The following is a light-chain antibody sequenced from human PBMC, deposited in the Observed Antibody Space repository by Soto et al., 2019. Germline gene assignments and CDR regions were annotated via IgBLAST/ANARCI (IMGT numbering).Light chain of an antibody. CDR2: EVS. CDR1: SSDVGGYNY. V-gene: IGLV2-14*01. Sequence: QSALTQPASVSGSPGQSITISCTGNSSDVGGYNYVSWYQQHPGKAPKLMIYEVSYRPSGVSNRFSGSKSGNTASLTISGLQAEDEADYYCSSYTSSSTVVFGGGTKVTVL. CDR3: SSYTSSSTVV. J-gene: IGLJ2*01.